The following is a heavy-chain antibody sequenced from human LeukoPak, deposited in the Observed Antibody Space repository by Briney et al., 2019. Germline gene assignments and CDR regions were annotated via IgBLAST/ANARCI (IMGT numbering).Heavy chain of an antibody. J-gene: IGHJ3*02. Sequence: GGSLRLSCTASGFTVSRNYMSWDRQAPGKGLEWVSVIYTGGDTYYADSVKGRFTISRDNSKNTLYLQMNSLRAEDTAVYYCARGLPSGHDAFDIWGQGTMVTVSS. D-gene: IGHD3-10*01. CDR1: GFTVSRNY. CDR3: ARGLPSGHDAFDI. V-gene: IGHV3-66*01. CDR2: IYTGGDT.